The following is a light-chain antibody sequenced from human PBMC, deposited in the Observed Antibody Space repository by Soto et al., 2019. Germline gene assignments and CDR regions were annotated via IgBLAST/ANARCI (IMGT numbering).Light chain of an antibody. V-gene: IGLV1-44*01. CDR2: NSD. CDR3: ASWDDILHGPL. J-gene: IGLJ7*01. CDR1: TSNFGTKS. Sequence: QSALTQPPSASGTPGQRVTISCSGATSNFGTKSVNWYQHLPGAAPRLLIYNSDQRPSGVPDRFSGSKSGTSASLAISGLQSADEGDYFCASWDDILHGPLFGGGTQLTVL.